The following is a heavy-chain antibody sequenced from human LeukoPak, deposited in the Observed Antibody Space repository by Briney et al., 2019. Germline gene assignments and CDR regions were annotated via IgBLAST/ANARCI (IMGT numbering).Heavy chain of an antibody. CDR2: ISGSGGST. Sequence: GGSLRLSCAASGFTFSSYAMTWVRQAPGKGLEWVSAISGSGGSTYYTDSVKGRFTISRDNSKNTLYLQMNSLRAEDTAVYYCAKAANIVVVTAPDYWGQGTLVTVSS. CDR1: GFTFSSYA. CDR3: AKAANIVVVTAPDY. D-gene: IGHD2-21*02. V-gene: IGHV3-23*01. J-gene: IGHJ4*02.